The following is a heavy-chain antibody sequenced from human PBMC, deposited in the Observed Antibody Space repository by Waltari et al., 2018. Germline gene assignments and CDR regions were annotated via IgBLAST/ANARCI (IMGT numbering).Heavy chain of an antibody. D-gene: IGHD1-1*01. V-gene: IGHV3-74*01. CDR2: INGDGGST. CDR1: GFTFSIYW. CDR3: ARGLLPELDY. J-gene: IGHJ4*02. Sequence: EVQLVESGGGLVQPGGSLRLSCAASGFTFSIYWIHWVRQAPGKGLVWVSRINGDGGSTNYADFVKGRFTISRDNAKNTVYLQMNSLRVEDTAVYYCARGLLPELDYWGQGTLVTVSS.